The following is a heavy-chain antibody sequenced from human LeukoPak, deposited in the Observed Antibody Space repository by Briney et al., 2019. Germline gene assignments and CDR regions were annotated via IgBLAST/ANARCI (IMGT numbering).Heavy chain of an antibody. CDR3: ARSGYYDSSGYFDY. CDR1: GYSISSGYD. D-gene: IGHD3-22*01. CDR2: MYHSGST. Sequence: PSETLSLTCTVSGYSISSGYDWGWIRRPPGKGLEWIGNMYHSGSTNYNPSLKSRVTISVDTSKNQFFLKLSSVTAADTAVYYCARSGYYDSSGYFDYWGQGTLVTVSS. V-gene: IGHV4-38-2*02. J-gene: IGHJ4*02.